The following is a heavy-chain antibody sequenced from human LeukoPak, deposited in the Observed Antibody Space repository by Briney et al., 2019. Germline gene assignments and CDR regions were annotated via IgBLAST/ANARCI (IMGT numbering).Heavy chain of an antibody. J-gene: IGHJ4*02. Sequence: PGGSLRLPCAASGFTFSNAWMSWVRQAPAKGLEWVGRIKSKTAGGTTDYAAPVKGRFTISRDDSKDTLYLQMNSLKTEDTAVYYCTTAGYSRYAGGQGTLVTVSS. V-gene: IGHV3-15*01. CDR1: GFTFSNAW. CDR3: TTAGYSRYA. CDR2: IKSKTAGGTT. D-gene: IGHD6-13*01.